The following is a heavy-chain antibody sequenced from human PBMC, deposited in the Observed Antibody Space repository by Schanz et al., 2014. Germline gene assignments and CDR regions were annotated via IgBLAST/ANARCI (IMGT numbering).Heavy chain of an antibody. D-gene: IGHD1-1*01. CDR3: ARGTDWNLHY. Sequence: QLVGSGGGLIQPGGSLRLSCAASGFSIRNHDMHWVRQATGAGLEWVSAIGTAGDTFYLDSVKGRFTISRENAKNSLYLQMNSLRAGDTAVYYCARGTDWNLHYWGQGALVTVSS. CDR1: GFSIRNHD. CDR2: IGTAGDT. J-gene: IGHJ4*02. V-gene: IGHV3-13*04.